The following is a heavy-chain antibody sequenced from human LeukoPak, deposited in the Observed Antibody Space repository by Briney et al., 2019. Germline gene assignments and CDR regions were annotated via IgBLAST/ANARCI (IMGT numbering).Heavy chain of an antibody. Sequence: PGGSLRLSCAASGFGFSDYYMSWIRQAPGKGLEWISYISGSGDTIKYADSVKGRFTISRDNAKNSLFLQINSLRADDTAVYYCAREFPYFYDTTGSRISWGQGTLVTVSS. V-gene: IGHV3-11*01. CDR1: GFGFSDYY. CDR2: ISGSGDTI. J-gene: IGHJ5*02. D-gene: IGHD3-22*01. CDR3: AREFPYFYDTTGSRIS.